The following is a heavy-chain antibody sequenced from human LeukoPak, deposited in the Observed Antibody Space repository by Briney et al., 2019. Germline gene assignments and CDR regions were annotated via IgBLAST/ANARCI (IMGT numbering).Heavy chain of an antibody. CDR3: VRDLDDGNYALAY. CDR2: IYRSGGT. V-gene: IGHV4-4*02. CDR1: GDSVGSSASGNS. Sequence: SETPSLTCAVSGDSVGSSASGNSRWNWIRQPPGKTLEWVGEIYRSGGTHSNPSHRRRVTMSLDRSKNQLTLNVRSVTAADTAVYYCVRDLDDGNYALAYWGQGTLVTFSS. J-gene: IGHJ4*02. D-gene: IGHD4-17*01.